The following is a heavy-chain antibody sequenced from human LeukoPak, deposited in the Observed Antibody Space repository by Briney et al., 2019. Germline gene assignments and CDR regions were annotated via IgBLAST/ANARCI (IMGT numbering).Heavy chain of an antibody. D-gene: IGHD3-22*01. V-gene: IGHV4-59*01. CDR2: IYYSGST. Sequence: SETLSLTCTVSGGSISSYYWSWIRQPPGKGLEWIGYIYYSGSTNYNPSLKSRVTISVDTSKNQFSLKLSSVTAADTAVYYCARVTPNYYDSSGYTTYYFDYWGQGTLVTVSS. J-gene: IGHJ4*02. CDR3: ARVTPNYYDSSGYTTYYFDY. CDR1: GGSISSYY.